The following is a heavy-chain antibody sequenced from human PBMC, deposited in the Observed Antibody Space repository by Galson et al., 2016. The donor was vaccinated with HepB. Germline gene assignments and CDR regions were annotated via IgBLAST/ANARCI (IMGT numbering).Heavy chain of an antibody. CDR2: ISGSGLKT. CDR3: AKFQMAVTGNVGYFDY. V-gene: IGHV3-23*01. Sequence: SLRLSCAGSGYSFFNAWMNWVRQAPGKGLEWVSAISGSGLKTDYADSVKGRFTIFRDNSKNTVSLQMSNLRVGDTAVYYCAKFQMAVTGNVGYFDYWGQGALVTVSS. J-gene: IGHJ4*02. CDR1: GYSFFNAW. D-gene: IGHD6-19*01.